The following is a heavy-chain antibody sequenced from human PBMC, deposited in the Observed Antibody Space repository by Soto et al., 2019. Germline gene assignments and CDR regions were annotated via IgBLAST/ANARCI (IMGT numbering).Heavy chain of an antibody. J-gene: IGHJ4*02. CDR2: TSNSGNT. CDR3: ARGGGSTKVEY. Sequence: QVQLQESGPGLVKPSQTLSLTCTVSGGSITSSGYYWSWIRQHPGEGLEWIGFTSNSGNTSYNPSLKSRVTISVDTSSNQFSLNLKSVTAADTAVYYCARGGGSTKVEYWGQGTLVTVSP. D-gene: IGHD2-2*01. CDR1: GGSITSSGYY. V-gene: IGHV4-31*03.